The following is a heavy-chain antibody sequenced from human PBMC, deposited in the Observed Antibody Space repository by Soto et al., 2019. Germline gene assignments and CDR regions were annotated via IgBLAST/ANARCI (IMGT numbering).Heavy chain of an antibody. D-gene: IGHD2-15*01. CDR3: AKSLAANLDWFDA. CDR2: ISDTGRDI. Sequence: GGSLRLSCAASGVTFSAYSMNWVRQAPGEGLEWVSSISDTGRDIYYTDSIKGRLTVSRDNARNSLYLQMNSLRAEDTAVYYCAKSLAANLDWFDAWGQGTLVTVSS. V-gene: IGHV3-21*01. CDR1: GVTFSAYS. J-gene: IGHJ5*02.